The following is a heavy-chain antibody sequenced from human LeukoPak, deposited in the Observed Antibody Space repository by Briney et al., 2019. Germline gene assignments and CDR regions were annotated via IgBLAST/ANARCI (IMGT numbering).Heavy chain of an antibody. D-gene: IGHD3-22*01. CDR1: GGTFSSYA. CDR2: IIPIFGTA. CDR3: ASSPVVVASSGYYYYYMDV. Sequence: SVKVSCKASGGTFSSYAISWVRQAPGQGLEWMGGIIPIFGTANYAHKFQGRVTITTDESTSTAYMELSSLRSEDTAVYYCASSPVVVASSGYYYYYMDVRGKGTTVTVSS. J-gene: IGHJ6*03. V-gene: IGHV1-69*05.